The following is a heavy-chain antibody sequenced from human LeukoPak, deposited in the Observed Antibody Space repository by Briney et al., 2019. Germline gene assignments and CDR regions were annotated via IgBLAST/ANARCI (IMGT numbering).Heavy chain of an antibody. CDR3: ARRYCSSTSCYYFDY. V-gene: IGHV1-2*02. D-gene: IGHD2-2*01. CDR2: INVNRGGT. CDR1: GYTFTDYY. J-gene: IGHJ4*02. Sequence: AASVKVSPKASGYTFTDYYMHWVRQAPGQGLEWMGWINVNRGGTNYAQRFQGRVTMTRDTSITTAYMELSRLKSDDTAVYYCARRYCSSTSCYYFDYWGQGTLVTVSS.